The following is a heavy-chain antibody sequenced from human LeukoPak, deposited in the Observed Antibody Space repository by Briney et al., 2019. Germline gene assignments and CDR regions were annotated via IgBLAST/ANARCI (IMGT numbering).Heavy chain of an antibody. CDR2: LSGNSGKT. Sequence: ASVKVSCKTSGYTFSTYGLSWVRQAPGQGLEWMGWLSGNSGKTHYAQKFQDRVTLTTDTSSRTAYMELRSLRSDDTAMYYCARKSFDIWGQGTMVTVYS. V-gene: IGHV1-18*01. J-gene: IGHJ3*02. CDR3: ARKSFDI. CDR1: GYTFSTYG.